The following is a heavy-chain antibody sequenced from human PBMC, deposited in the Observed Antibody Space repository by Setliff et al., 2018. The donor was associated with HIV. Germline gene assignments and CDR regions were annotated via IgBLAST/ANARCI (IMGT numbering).Heavy chain of an antibody. CDR3: TTTGLPGRGAFDI. V-gene: IGHV3-15*01. CDR1: GFTFSNAW. Sequence: PGGSLRLSCAASGFTFSNAWMSWVRQAPGKGLEWVGRIKSKTDGGTTDYAAPVKGRFTISRDDSKNTLYLQMNSLKTEDTAVYYCTTTGLPGRGAFDIWGQGTMVTVSS. D-gene: IGHD5-12*01. J-gene: IGHJ3*02. CDR2: IKSKTDGGTT.